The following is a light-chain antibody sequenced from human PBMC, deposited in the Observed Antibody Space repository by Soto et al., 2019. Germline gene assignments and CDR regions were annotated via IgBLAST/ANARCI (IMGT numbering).Light chain of an antibody. CDR1: SSNIGAGYD. CDR2: GNI. J-gene: IGLJ2*01. CDR3: QTYDTGVSGSI. V-gene: IGLV1-40*01. Sequence: QSVLTQPPSVSGAPGQRVAISCAGTSSNIGAGYDVHWYQQLPGTAPKLLIFGNINQPLGVPDRFSGSKSGTSASLAITGLQAEDEGDYYCQTYDTGVSGSIFGGGTKVTVL.